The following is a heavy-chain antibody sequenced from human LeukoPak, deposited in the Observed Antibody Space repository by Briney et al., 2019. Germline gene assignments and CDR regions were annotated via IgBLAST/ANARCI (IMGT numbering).Heavy chain of an antibody. J-gene: IGHJ4*02. CDR2: ISSSSYI. Sequence: PGGSLRLSCAASGFTFSSYSMNWVRQAPGKGLEWVSSISSSSYIYYADSVKGRFTISRDNAKNSLYLQMNSLRAGDTAVYYCARDRSIAVAGRNFDYWGQGTLVTVSS. CDR1: GFTFSSYS. D-gene: IGHD6-19*01. CDR3: ARDRSIAVAGRNFDY. V-gene: IGHV3-21*01.